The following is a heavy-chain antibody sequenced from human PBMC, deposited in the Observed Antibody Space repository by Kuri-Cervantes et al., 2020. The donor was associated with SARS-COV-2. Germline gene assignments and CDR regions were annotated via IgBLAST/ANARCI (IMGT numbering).Heavy chain of an antibody. Sequence: GSLKLSCAASGFTFSSFAMSWVRQAPGKGLEWVSSISGSGVDTYYADSVKGRFTISRDNSKNTLYLQTNSLRAEDSALYYCAKVGLAFDYWGQGTLVTVSS. D-gene: IGHD1-26*01. CDR2: ISGSGVDT. CDR3: AKVGLAFDY. J-gene: IGHJ4*02. CDR1: GFTFSSFA. V-gene: IGHV3-23*01.